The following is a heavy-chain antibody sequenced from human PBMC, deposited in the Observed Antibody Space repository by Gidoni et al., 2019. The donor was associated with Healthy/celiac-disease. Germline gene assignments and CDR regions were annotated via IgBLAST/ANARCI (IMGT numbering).Heavy chain of an antibody. V-gene: IGHV1-2*02. Sequence: QVQLVQEGAEVKKPGPSVKGSCKASGYHCTGYYMPWVRQAPGQGLEWLGWITPNSGGTNYAQKFQGRFTMTRATSLSTAYMELSRLRSDDTAVYYCASYYYDSSGIVDYWGQGTLVTVSS. CDR3: ASYYYDSSGIVDY. J-gene: IGHJ4*02. D-gene: IGHD3-22*01. CDR1: GYHCTGYY. CDR2: ITPNSGGT.